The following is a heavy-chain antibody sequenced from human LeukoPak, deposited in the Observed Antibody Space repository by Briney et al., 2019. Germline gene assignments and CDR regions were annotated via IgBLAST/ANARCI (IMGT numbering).Heavy chain of an antibody. J-gene: IGHJ6*03. CDR1: GGTFINYA. V-gene: IGHV1-69*13. Sequence: ASVKVSCKTSGGTFINYAISWVRQAPGQGLEWMGGIIPIFGTTNYAQKFQGRVTIIADESTSTAYMELSSLRSEDTAVYYCARDSFPGYYHYYMDVWGKGTTVTVSS. D-gene: IGHD7-27*01. CDR3: ARDSFPGYYHYYMDV. CDR2: IIPIFGTT.